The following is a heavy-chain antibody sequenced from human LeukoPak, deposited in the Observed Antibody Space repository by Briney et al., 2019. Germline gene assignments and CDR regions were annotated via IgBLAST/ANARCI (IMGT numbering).Heavy chain of an antibody. CDR1: GDSVSSNGAA. Sequence: SQTLSLTCAISGDSVSSNGAAWNWIRQSPSRGLEWLGRTYYRSQQWYSDYAPSVKGRITLNPDTSKNQFSLHLNSVTPEDTAVYYCERESDFGVVTNWGQGTLVTVSS. CDR3: ERESDFGVVTN. J-gene: IGHJ4*02. V-gene: IGHV6-1*01. CDR2: TYYRSQQWYS. D-gene: IGHD3-3*01.